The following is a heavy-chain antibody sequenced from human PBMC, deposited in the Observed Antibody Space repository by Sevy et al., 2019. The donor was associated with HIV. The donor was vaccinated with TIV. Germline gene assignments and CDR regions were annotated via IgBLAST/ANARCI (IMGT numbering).Heavy chain of an antibody. D-gene: IGHD4-17*01. Sequence: GGSLRLSCAASGFTFSNAWMSWVRQAPGKGLEWVGRIKSITDGGKTDYAAHVKGRFTISSDDSKTTLYLQMNSLKTEDTAVYYCTTTRDYGDYAGGMDVWGQGTTVTVSS. J-gene: IGHJ6*02. V-gene: IGHV3-15*01. CDR3: TTTRDYGDYAGGMDV. CDR1: GFTFSNAW. CDR2: IKSITDGGKT.